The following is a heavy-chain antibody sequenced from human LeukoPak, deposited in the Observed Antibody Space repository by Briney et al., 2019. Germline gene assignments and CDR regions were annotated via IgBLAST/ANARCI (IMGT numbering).Heavy chain of an antibody. CDR2: IIPIFGTA. Sequence: ASVKLSCKASGGTFTSYAISRVRQAPAQGLEWMGGIIPIFGTANYAQKFQGRVTITADKSTSTAYMELSSLRSEDTAVYYCARARAVGAQVHAFDIWGQGTMITVSS. V-gene: IGHV1-69*06. J-gene: IGHJ3*02. CDR1: GGTFTSYA. D-gene: IGHD1-26*01. CDR3: ARARAVGAQVHAFDI.